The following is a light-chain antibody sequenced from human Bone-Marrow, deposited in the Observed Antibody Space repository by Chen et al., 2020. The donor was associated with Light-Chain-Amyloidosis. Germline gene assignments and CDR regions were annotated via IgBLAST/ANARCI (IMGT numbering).Light chain of an antibody. V-gene: IGLV6-57*01. Sequence: NFMLTQPHSVSESPGKTVIISCTRSIGSIATNYVQWHQQRPGSSPTTVIYEDDQRPSGVPDRFSGSSDRSSNSASLTISGLKTEDEADYYCQSYQGSSQGVFGGGTKLTVL. CDR2: EDD. J-gene: IGLJ3*02. CDR1: IGSIATNY. CDR3: QSYQGSSQGV.